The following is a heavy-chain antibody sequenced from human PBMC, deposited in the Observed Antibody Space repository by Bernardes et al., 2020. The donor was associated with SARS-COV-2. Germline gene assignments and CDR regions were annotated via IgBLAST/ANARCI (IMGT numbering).Heavy chain of an antibody. CDR1: GFTFSSYG. Sequence: GGSLRLSCAASGFTFSSYGMHWVRQAPGKGLEWVAVIWYDGSNKYYADSVKGRFTISRDNSKNTLYLQMNSLRAEDTAVYYCAREGAWDSSGIGMDVWGQGTTVTVSS. D-gene: IGHD3-22*01. J-gene: IGHJ6*02. CDR2: IWYDGSNK. V-gene: IGHV3-33*01. CDR3: AREGAWDSSGIGMDV.